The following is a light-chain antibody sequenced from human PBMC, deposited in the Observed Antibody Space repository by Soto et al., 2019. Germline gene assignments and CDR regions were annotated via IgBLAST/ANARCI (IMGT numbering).Light chain of an antibody. V-gene: IGKV1-12*01. Sequence: DIQMTQSPSSVSASVGDRVTITCRASQGISNWLAWYQQKAGKAPKLLIYATSTLQSGVPSRFRGSGSGTEFTLTISSLQPEDVATYYCPQAKSFPYTFGQGTKLEIK. CDR3: PQAKSFPYT. CDR1: QGISNW. CDR2: ATS. J-gene: IGKJ2*01.